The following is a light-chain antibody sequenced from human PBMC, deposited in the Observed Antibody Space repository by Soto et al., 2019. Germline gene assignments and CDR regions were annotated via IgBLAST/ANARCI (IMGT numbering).Light chain of an antibody. J-gene: IGKJ2*01. CDR2: ATS. Sequence: DIQLTQSPSFLSASVGDRVTVTCRASQGVTNFLAWYQQEPGKAPKLLIYATSSLQSGVPSRFSGSGSGTEFTLTISSLQPEDSATYYCQQLYSDPYTFGQRTKVDIK. CDR3: QQLYSDPYT. CDR1: QGVTNF. V-gene: IGKV1-9*01.